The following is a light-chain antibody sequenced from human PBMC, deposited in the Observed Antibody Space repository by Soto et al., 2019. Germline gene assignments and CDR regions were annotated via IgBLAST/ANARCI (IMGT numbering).Light chain of an antibody. CDR1: QNIDQW. J-gene: IGKJ1*01. CDR3: QHYDGYSPWT. CDR2: KAS. Sequence: DVQMTQSPSTLSASLGDRVTITCRASQNIDQWLAWFQQKPGKAPKVLIYKASTLQTGVPSRFSASGSATEFTLTISSLPPDDFAAYYCQHYDGYSPWTFGQGTKVEI. V-gene: IGKV1-5*03.